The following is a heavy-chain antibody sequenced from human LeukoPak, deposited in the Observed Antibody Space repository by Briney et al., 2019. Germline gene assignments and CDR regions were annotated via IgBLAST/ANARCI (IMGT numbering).Heavy chain of an antibody. CDR3: ARWRSKGALGY. CDR2: ISTSSGFT. V-gene: IGHV3-11*06. D-gene: IGHD3-16*01. J-gene: IGHJ4*02. Sequence: GGSLRLSCAASGFPFSDYYMTWIRQVPGKGLEWVSYISTSSGFTKYADSVKGRFTISRDNAKNSLYLQMSSLRAEDTAVYYCARWRSKGALGYWGQGTLVTVSS. CDR1: GFPFSDYY.